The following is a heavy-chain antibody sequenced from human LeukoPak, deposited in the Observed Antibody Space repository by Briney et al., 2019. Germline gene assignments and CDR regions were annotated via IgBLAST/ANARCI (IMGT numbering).Heavy chain of an antibody. D-gene: IGHD2-2*01. CDR3: ARGVVVPAAMGYYMDV. CDR2: INTDGSST. V-gene: IGHV3-74*01. J-gene: IGHJ6*03. Sequence: GGSLRLSCAASGFTFSSYWMHWVRQAPGKGLVWVSRINTDGSSTSYADSVKGRFTISRDNAKNTLYLQMNSLRAEDTAVYYCARGVVVPAAMGYYMDVWGKGTTVTVSS. CDR1: GFTFSSYW.